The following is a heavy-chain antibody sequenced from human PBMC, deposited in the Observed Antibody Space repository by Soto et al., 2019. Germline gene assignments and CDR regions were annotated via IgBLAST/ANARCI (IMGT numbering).Heavy chain of an antibody. J-gene: IGHJ4*02. CDR1: GFNFRNYW. CDR2: IKEDGSDK. D-gene: IGHD5-18*01. CDR3: AREGFSYGPKGAVFDH. V-gene: IGHV3-7*03. Sequence: EVQLVESGGGLVQPGGSLRLSCAASGFNFRNYWMSWVRQAPGKGLEWVANIKEDGSDKYYVDSVKGRLTVSRDNAKNVRYLQLNSLRAEDTAVYYCAREGFSYGPKGAVFDHWGQGSLVTVSS.